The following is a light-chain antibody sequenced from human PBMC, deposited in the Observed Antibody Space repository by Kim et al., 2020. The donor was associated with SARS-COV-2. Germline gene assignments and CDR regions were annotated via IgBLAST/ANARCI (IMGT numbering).Light chain of an antibody. CDR3: QQYGIAPPYT. CDR2: SAS. CDR1: QSVCSNC. Sequence: SPGERATPSCRASQSVCSNCLAWYQQKPGQAPSLLIYSASTRATAIPDRFSGSGSGTDFTLSISRLEPEDSAVYYCQQYGIAPPYTFGQGTKLEI. V-gene: IGKV3-20*01. J-gene: IGKJ2*01.